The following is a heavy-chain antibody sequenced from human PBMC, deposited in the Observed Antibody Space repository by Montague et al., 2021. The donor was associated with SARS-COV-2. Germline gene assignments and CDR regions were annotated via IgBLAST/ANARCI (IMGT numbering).Heavy chain of an antibody. CDR1: GGSISSGSYY. J-gene: IGHJ3*02. CDR3: ASGTYYYDSSGPPSLIWFAFDI. D-gene: IGHD3-22*01. V-gene: IGHV4-61*02. CDR2: IYTSGST. Sequence: TLSLTCNVSGGSISSGSYYWSWIRQPAGKGLEWIGRIYTSGSTNYNPSLKSRVTISVDTSKNQFSLKLSSVTAADTAVYYCASGTYYYDSSGPPSLIWFAFDIWGQGTMVTVSS.